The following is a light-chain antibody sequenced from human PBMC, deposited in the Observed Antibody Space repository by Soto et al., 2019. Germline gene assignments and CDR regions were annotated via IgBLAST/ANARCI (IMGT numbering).Light chain of an antibody. V-gene: IGKV1-5*03. Sequence: DIQMTQSPSTLSASLGDRVTITCRASQSISIWLAWYQQKPGKAPKIPIYKASSLESGVPSRFSGSGSGTEFTLTISSLQPDDFATYYCQHYNSYSEAFGQGTKVDIK. CDR1: QSISIW. J-gene: IGKJ1*01. CDR3: QHYNSYSEA. CDR2: KAS.